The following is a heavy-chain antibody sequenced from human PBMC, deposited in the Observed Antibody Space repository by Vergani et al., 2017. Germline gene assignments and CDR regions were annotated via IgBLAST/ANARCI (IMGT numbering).Heavy chain of an antibody. D-gene: IGHD3-3*01. CDR3: AKTHDFSSLYSSYNWCDP. Sequence: EVMLVQSGAEVKKPGESLKISCKYSESSFISNEIAWVRQMSGKGLQWMGNINPIDSKIAYSPSFQGQTSMSLDKSITTAYLQWRSLKASDTATYYCAKTHDFSSLYSSYNWCDPWGQGTQVTVSS. CDR1: ESSFISNE. V-gene: IGHV5-51*03. CDR2: INPIDSKI. J-gene: IGHJ5*02.